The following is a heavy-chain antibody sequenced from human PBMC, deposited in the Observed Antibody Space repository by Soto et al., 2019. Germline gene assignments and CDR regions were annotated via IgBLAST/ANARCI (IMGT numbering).Heavy chain of an antibody. J-gene: IGHJ3*02. CDR2: IKSKTDGGTT. D-gene: IGHD3-16*02. CDR1: GFTFSNAW. Sequence: EVQLVESGGGLVKPGGSLRLSCAASGFTFSNAWMSWVRQAPGKGLEWVGRIKSKTDGGTTDYAAPVKGRFTISRDDSKNLRDRQMNSLQTEYTAVYYCTTAEPDDYSWGSHQNAFDIWGQGTMVTVSS. V-gene: IGHV3-15*01. CDR3: TTAEPDDYSWGSHQNAFDI.